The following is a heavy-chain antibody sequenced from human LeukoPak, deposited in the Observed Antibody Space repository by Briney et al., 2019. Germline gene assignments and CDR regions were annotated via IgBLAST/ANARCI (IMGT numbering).Heavy chain of an antibody. V-gene: IGHV3-21*04. CDR1: GFTFSTYN. CDR3: ARVPGSSFRGNWFDP. Sequence: NPGGSLRLSCAASGFTFSTYNMNWVRQAPGKGLEWVSSITSTSSYMYYADSVKGRFTISRDNAKNSLYLQMNSLRAEDTALYYCARVPGSSFRGNWFDPWGQGTLVTVSS. J-gene: IGHJ5*02. CDR2: ITSTSSYM. D-gene: IGHD3-10*01.